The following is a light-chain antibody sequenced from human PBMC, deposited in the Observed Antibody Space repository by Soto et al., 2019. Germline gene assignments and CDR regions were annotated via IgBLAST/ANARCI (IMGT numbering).Light chain of an antibody. J-gene: IGKJ2*01. CDR2: ATS. Sequence: DIQRTQSPSSVSASVGDRVTITCRPSQTIDTYVNWYQQKPGEAPKLLIFATSTLQSGVPSRYNGSKSGTAFFFTINTLKPEDLSTFYCQHSYSSPYTFGQGTKVELK. V-gene: IGKV1-39*01. CDR1: QTIDTY. CDR3: QHSYSSPYT.